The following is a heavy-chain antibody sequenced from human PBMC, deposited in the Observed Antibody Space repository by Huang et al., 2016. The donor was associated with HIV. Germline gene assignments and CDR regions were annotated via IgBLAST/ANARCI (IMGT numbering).Heavy chain of an antibody. V-gene: IGHV4-39*01. CDR3: ARHMDCSSSSCLAGGHERGPFDM. J-gene: IGHJ3*02. D-gene: IGHD2-2*01. CDR2: IYYRGST. CDR1: GGSISSSSYY. Sequence: QLQLQESGPGLVKPSETLSLTCSVSGGSISSSSYYWGWIRPPPGKGLEWIGSIYYRGSTFDTPSRKGRVTISVCTSKIQFSLRLSSVTAADTSVYYCARHMDCSSSSCLAGGHERGPFDMWGQGTMVTVSS.